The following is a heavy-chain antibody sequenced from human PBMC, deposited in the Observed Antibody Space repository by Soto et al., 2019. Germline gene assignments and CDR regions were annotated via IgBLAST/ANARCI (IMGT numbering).Heavy chain of an antibody. Sequence: PSETLSLTCSFSCASMIGYYWAWIRQPPGRGLEWIGYIYSGGSTFYNPSVYSRVSMSRDTSKSQFSLRLTSVTPADTAVYFCARAPRSGDCFDYWGQGTLVTVSS. V-gene: IGHV4-59*01. CDR2: IYSGGST. D-gene: IGHD3-10*01. CDR1: CASMIGYY. J-gene: IGHJ4*02. CDR3: ARAPRSGDCFDY.